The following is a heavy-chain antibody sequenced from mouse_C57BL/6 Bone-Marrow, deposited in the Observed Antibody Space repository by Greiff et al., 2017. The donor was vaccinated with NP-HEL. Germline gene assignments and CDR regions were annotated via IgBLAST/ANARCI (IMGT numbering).Heavy chain of an antibody. CDR3: ARGAY. CDR2: IYPGDGDT. V-gene: IGHV1-80*01. J-gene: IGHJ3*01. CDR1: GYAFSSYW. Sequence: QVQLQQSGAELVKPGASVKISCKASGYAFSSYWMNWVKQRPGKGLAWIGQIYPGDGDTTYNGKFKAKASLTADNSASTAYMQLSSLTSDDSAVYFCARGAYWGQGTLVTVSA.